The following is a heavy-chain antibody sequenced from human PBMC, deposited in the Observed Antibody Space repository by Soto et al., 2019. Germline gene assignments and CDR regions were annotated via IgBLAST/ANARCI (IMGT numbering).Heavy chain of an antibody. CDR2: IFYSGST. Sequence: PSETLSLTCTVSGGSITSSSFYWGWIRQLPGKGLEWIGSIFYSGSTYYNPSPRSRVTIYIDLSKSQFSLKLSSVTAADTAVYYCARHLVVAATTYNWFDLWGQGTLVTVSS. D-gene: IGHD2-15*01. J-gene: IGHJ5*02. V-gene: IGHV4-39*01. CDR3: ARHLVVAATTYNWFDL. CDR1: GGSITSSSFY.